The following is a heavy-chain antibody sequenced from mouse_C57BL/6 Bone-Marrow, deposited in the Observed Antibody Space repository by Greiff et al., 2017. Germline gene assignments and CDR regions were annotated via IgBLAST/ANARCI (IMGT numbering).Heavy chain of an antibody. CDR2: INPNYGPT. J-gene: IGHJ4*01. CDR1: GYSFTDYN. Sequence: VQLKQSGPELVKPGASVKISCKASGYSFTDYNMNWVKQSNGKSLEWIGVINPNYGPTSYNQKFKGKATLTVDQSSSTAYMQLNSLTSEDSAVYYRAGNYYGSSPYAMDYWGQGTSVTVSS. D-gene: IGHD1-1*01. CDR3: AGNYYGSSPYAMDY. V-gene: IGHV1-39*01.